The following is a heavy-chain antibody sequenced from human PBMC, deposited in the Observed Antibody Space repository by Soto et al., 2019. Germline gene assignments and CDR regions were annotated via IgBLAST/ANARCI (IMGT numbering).Heavy chain of an antibody. CDR3: ARDTGGLREDSSVNDSSGYYTFDY. V-gene: IGHV4-31*03. CDR2: IYYSGST. D-gene: IGHD3-22*01. CDR1: GGSISSGGYY. Sequence: SETLSLTCTVSGGSISSGGYYWSWIRQHPGKGLEWIGYIYYSGSTYYNPSLKSRVTISVDTSKNQFSLKLSSVTAADTAVYYCARDTGGLREDSSVNDSSGYYTFDYWGQGTLVTVSS. J-gene: IGHJ4*02.